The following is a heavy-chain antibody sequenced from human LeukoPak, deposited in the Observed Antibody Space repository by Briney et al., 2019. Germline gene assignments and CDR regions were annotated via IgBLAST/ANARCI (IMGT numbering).Heavy chain of an antibody. D-gene: IGHD2-15*01. J-gene: IGHJ6*03. Sequence: SETLSLTCTVSGGSISSSSYYWGWIRQPPGKGLEWIANIHYSGSTYYNPSLKSRVTISVDTSRNQFSLKLSSVAAADTALYYCARTYSYYHYMDVWGKGTTVTVSS. V-gene: IGHV4-39*01. CDR3: ARTYSYYHYMDV. CDR1: GGSISSSSYY. CDR2: IHYSGST.